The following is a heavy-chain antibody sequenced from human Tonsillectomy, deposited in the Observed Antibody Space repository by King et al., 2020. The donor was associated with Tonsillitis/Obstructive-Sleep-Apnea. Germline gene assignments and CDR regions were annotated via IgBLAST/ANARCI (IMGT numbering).Heavy chain of an antibody. J-gene: IGHJ3*01. D-gene: IGHD6-6*01. V-gene: IGHV1-2*06. CDR1: GYTFTDYF. Sequence: QLVQSGAEVKKPGASVKVSCKASGYTFTDYFIHWVRQAPGQGLEWMGRINPNRGGTTYAQNFQGRVTMTSDTSISTAYMELSRLRSDDTAVYYFARPGSSYAFDVWGQGTMLTVSS. CDR2: INPNRGGT. CDR3: ARPGSSYAFDV.